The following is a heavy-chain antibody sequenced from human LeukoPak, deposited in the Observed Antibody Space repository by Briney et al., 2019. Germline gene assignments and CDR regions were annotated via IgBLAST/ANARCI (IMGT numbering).Heavy chain of an antibody. CDR3: ARDRGFEYSDTGSFDY. D-gene: IGHD6-6*01. Sequence: PGGSRRLSCAASGFTFSDHYMDWVRQAPGKGLEWVGRTRNKANSYTTEYAASVKGRFTISRDDSKNSLYLQMNSLRAEDTAVYYCARDRGFEYSDTGSFDYWGQGTLVTVSS. V-gene: IGHV3-72*01. CDR2: TRNKANSYTT. J-gene: IGHJ4*02. CDR1: GFTFSDHY.